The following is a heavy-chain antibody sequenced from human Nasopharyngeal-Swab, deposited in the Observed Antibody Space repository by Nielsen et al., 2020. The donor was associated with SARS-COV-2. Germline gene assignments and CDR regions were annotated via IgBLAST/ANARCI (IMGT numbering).Heavy chain of an antibody. CDR1: GDSIAYSTFY. V-gene: IGHV4-39*01. CDR2: IYYNGNT. D-gene: IGHD6-13*01. CDR3: VRSSSWYYFDY. Sequence: GSLRLSCTVSGDSIAYSTFYWGWIRQPPGKGLEWIGHIYYNGNTYQTPSLKSRLTISVDKSKNQFSLQLSSVTAADTAVYYGVRSSSWYYFDYWAQGTQVTVSS. J-gene: IGHJ4*02.